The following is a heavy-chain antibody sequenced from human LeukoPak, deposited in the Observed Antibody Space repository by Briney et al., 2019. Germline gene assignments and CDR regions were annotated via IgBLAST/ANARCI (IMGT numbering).Heavy chain of an antibody. CDR1: GGSISSSSYY. CDR3: ARHGLGITMVRGVIPNWFDP. Sequence: PSETLSLTCTVSGGSISSSSYYWGWIRQPPGKGLEWIGSIYYSGSTYHNPSLKSRVTISVDTSKNQFSLKLSSVTAADTAVYYCARHGLGITMVRGVIPNWFDPWGQGTLVTVSS. J-gene: IGHJ5*02. CDR2: IYYSGST. D-gene: IGHD3-10*01. V-gene: IGHV4-39*01.